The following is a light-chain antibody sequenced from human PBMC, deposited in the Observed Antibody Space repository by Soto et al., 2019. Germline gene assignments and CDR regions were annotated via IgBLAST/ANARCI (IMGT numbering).Light chain of an antibody. CDR2: AAS. V-gene: IGKV1-39*01. CDR3: QQSYSTPPEYT. Sequence: DIPMTQSPSSLSASVGDRVTITCRASQSISSYLNWYQQKPGKAPKLLIYAASSLQSGVPSRFSGSGSGTDFTLTISSLQPEDFATYYCQQSYSTPPEYTFGQGTMLEIK. CDR1: QSISSY. J-gene: IGKJ2*01.